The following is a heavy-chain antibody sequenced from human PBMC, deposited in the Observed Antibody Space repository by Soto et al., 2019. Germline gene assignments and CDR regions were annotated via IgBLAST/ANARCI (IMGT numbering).Heavy chain of an antibody. J-gene: IGHJ5*02. V-gene: IGHV3-30-3*01. CDR3: ARDRGYDILTGNYNWFDP. D-gene: IGHD3-9*01. CDR2: ISYDGSNK. Sequence: GSLRLSCAASGFTFSSYAMHWVRQAPGKGLEWVAVISYDGSNKYYADSVKGRFTISRDNSKNTLYLQMNSLRAEDTAVYYCARDRGYDILTGNYNWFDPWGQGTLVTVS. CDR1: GFTFSSYA.